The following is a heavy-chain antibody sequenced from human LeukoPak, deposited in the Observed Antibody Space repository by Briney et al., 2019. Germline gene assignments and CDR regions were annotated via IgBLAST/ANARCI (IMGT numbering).Heavy chain of an antibody. Sequence: GRSLRLSCAASGFTFSSYAMHWVRQAPGKGLEWVAVISYDGSNKYYADSVKGRFTISRDNSKNTLYLQMNSLRAEDTAVYYCGREVYGEDTTMAQPQDYWGQGTLVTVSS. CDR3: GREVYGEDTTMAQPQDY. CDR1: GFTFSSYA. CDR2: ISYDGSNK. V-gene: IGHV3-30-3*01. D-gene: IGHD5-18*01. J-gene: IGHJ4*02.